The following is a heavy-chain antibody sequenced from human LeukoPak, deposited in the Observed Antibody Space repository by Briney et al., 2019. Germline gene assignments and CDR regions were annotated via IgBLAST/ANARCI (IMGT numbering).Heavy chain of an antibody. D-gene: IGHD2-21*02. J-gene: IGHJ4*02. V-gene: IGHV1-2*02. Sequence: ASVKVSCKASGYTFTGYYVHWVRQAPGQGLEWMGWINPNSGGTNYAQKFQGRVTMTRDTSISTAYMELSRLRSDDTAVYYCARDYKWDLTAIPGDYWGQGTLVTVSS. CDR1: GYTFTGYY. CDR3: ARDYKWDLTAIPGDY. CDR2: INPNSGGT.